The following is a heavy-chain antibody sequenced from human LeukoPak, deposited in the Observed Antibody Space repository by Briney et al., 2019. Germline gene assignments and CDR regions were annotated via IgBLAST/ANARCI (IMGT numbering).Heavy chain of an antibody. V-gene: IGHV3-23*01. Sequence: GGSLRLSCAASGFTFNNAWMSWVRQAPGKGLEWVSAISGSGGSTYYADSVKGRFTISRDNSKNTLYLQMNSLRAEDTALYYCAKGTAMLPSYYFDYWGQGSLVTVSS. D-gene: IGHD5-18*01. CDR2: ISGSGGST. CDR1: GFTFNNAW. CDR3: AKGTAMLPSYYFDY. J-gene: IGHJ4*02.